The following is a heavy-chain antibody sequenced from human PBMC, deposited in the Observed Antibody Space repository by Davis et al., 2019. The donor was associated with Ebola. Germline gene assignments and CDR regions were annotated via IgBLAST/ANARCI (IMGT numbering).Heavy chain of an antibody. CDR2: IYNSGRS. CDR1: GGSISTNY. V-gene: IGHV4-59*01. Sequence: SETLSLTCTVSGGSISTNYWTWVRQTPGKELEWIGYIYNSGRSTYNPSLKSRVTMSIDTSKMQFSLKLTSVTAADTAVYYCVRGRVVVVPTTLHYYAMDVWGQGTTVTVSS. D-gene: IGHD2-2*01. J-gene: IGHJ6*02. CDR3: VRGRVVVVPTTLHYYAMDV.